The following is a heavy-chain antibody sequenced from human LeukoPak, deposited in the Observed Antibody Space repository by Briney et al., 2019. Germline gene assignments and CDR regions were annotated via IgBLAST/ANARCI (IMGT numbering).Heavy chain of an antibody. Sequence: PSETLSLTCTVSGGSISSGSYYWSWIRQPAGKGLEWIGRIYTSGSTNYNPSLKSRVTISVDTSKNQFSLKLSSVTAADTAVYYCARDGPYYYDSSGYYYEGDYFDYWGQGTLVTVSS. CDR3: ARDGPYYYDSSGYYYEGDYFDY. CDR2: IYTSGST. D-gene: IGHD3-22*01. V-gene: IGHV4-61*02. CDR1: GGSISSGSYY. J-gene: IGHJ4*02.